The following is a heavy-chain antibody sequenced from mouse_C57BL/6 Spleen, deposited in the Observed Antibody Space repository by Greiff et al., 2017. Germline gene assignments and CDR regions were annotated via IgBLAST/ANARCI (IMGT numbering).Heavy chain of an antibody. CDR2: INSDGGST. CDR3: ARLLRPYYAMDY. V-gene: IGHV5-2*01. J-gene: IGHJ4*01. CDR1: EYEFPSHD. D-gene: IGHD1-1*01. Sequence: EVKVVESGGGLVQPGESLKLSCESNEYEFPSHDMSWVRKTPEKRLELVAAINSDGGSTYYPDTMERRFIISRDNTKKNLYLQMISLRSEDTALYYCARLLRPYYAMDYWGQGTSVTVSS.